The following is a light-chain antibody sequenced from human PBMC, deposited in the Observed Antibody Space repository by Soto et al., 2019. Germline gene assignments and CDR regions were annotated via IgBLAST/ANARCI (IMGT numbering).Light chain of an antibody. CDR1: SSDVGGYNY. J-gene: IGLJ1*01. Sequence: QSALTQPRSVSGSPGQSVTISCTGTSSDVGGYNYVSWYQHHPGRAPKLMIYDVSKRPSGVPDRFSGSKSGNTASLTISGLQAEDEADYYCCSYSGSYRPYVFGTGTKLPV. CDR3: CSYSGSYRPYV. V-gene: IGLV2-11*01. CDR2: DVS.